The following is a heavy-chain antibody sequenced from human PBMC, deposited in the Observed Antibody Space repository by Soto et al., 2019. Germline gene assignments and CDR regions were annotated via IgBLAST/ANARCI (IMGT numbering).Heavy chain of an antibody. CDR1: CYAFTPYG. CDR3: ARGRYGDY. V-gene: IGHV1-18*01. Sequence: QVHLVQSGAEVKKPGASVKVSCQGSCYAFTPYGITWVRQAPGQGLEWMGWISAHNGNTNYAQKLQGRVTVTRDTSTSTAYMALRSLRYDDTAVYYCARGRYGDYWGQGARVTGSS. J-gene: IGHJ4*02. CDR2: ISAHNGNT. D-gene: IGHD1-1*01.